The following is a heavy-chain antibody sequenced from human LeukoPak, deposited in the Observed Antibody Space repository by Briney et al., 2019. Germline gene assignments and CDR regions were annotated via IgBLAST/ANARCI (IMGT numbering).Heavy chain of an antibody. Sequence: GGSLRLSCAASGFTFSSYVMSWVRQAPGKGLEWVSAISGSGGSTYYADSVKGRFTVSRDNSKNTLYLQMNSLRAEDTAVYYCAKDIYGDYGGFDYWGQGTLVTVSS. CDR3: AKDIYGDYGGFDY. CDR1: GFTFSSYV. CDR2: ISGSGGST. D-gene: IGHD4-17*01. J-gene: IGHJ4*02. V-gene: IGHV3-23*01.